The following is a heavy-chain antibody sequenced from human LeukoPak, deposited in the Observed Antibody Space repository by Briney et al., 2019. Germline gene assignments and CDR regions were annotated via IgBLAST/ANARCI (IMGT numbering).Heavy chain of an antibody. J-gene: IGHJ4*02. D-gene: IGHD5-12*01. V-gene: IGHV3-21*01. Sequence: PGGSLRLSCAASGFALSSYSMNWVRQAPGKGLEWVSSVSRRSSFIFYADSVQGRFTVSRDNAKDSLFLQMNSLRAEDTAVYYCARVSDAYDYFFDYWGQGTLVTVSS. CDR1: GFALSSYS. CDR2: VSRRSSFI. CDR3: ARVSDAYDYFFDY.